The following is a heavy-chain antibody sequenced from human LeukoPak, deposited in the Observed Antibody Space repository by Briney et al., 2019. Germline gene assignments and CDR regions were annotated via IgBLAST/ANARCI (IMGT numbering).Heavy chain of an antibody. V-gene: IGHV3-11*06. J-gene: IGHJ4*02. CDR2: ISSSSYT. D-gene: IGHD5-12*01. CDR3: ARSPGGGGYSGYEDFDY. CDR1: GFTFRDYY. Sequence: GGSLRLSCAPSGFTFRDYYMSWLRQAPGKWLEWVSYISSSSYTNYADSVKGRFTISRDNAKNSLYLQMNSLRAEDTAVYYCARSPGGGGYSGYEDFDYWGQGTLVTVSS.